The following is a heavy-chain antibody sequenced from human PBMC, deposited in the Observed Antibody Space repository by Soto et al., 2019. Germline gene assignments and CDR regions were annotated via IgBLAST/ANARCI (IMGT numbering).Heavy chain of an antibody. CDR1: VGSIYTGGFY. CDR2: IYYTGST. CDR3: ATSLVTSRARVEY. Sequence: KPSETLSLTCTFSVGSIYTGGFYCSWIRQLPWKGLEWLGYIYYTGSTQYTPSLKSRLSISTDTSDNQFSLRLNSVTAADTAVYYCATSLVTSRARVEYLGQGTPVIVSS. J-gene: IGHJ4*02. V-gene: IGHV4-31*03. D-gene: IGHD1-26*01.